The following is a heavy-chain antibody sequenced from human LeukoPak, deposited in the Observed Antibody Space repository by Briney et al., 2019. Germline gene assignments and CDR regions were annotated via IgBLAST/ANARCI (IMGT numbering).Heavy chain of an antibody. Sequence: PGGSLRLSCSASGFTFSSYAMHWVRQALGKGLEYVSAISSNGGSTYYADSVKGRFTISRDNSKNTLYLQMSSLRAEDTAVYYCVKGSSGWYSGTDYWGQGTLVTVSS. J-gene: IGHJ4*02. CDR2: ISSNGGST. D-gene: IGHD6-19*01. V-gene: IGHV3-64D*06. CDR1: GFTFSSYA. CDR3: VKGSSGWYSGTDY.